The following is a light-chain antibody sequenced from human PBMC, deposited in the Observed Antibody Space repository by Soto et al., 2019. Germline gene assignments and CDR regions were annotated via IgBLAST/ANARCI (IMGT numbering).Light chain of an antibody. J-gene: IGLJ3*02. CDR1: SSDIGSYNV. Sequence: QSVLTQPASVSGSPGQSITISCTGTSSDIGSYNVVSWYQQHPGKAPKLMIYAGSKRPSGVSNRFSGSKSGNTASLTISGLQAEDEADYYCSSYAGSTTFVVFGGGTKLTVL. CDR2: AGS. CDR3: SSYAGSTTFVV. V-gene: IGLV2-23*03.